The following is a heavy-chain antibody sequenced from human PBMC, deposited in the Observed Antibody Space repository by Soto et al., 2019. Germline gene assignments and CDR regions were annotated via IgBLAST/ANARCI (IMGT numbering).Heavy chain of an antibody. J-gene: IGHJ6*02. CDR3: ARGASGAYYYDSSGYYRLDYGMDV. CDR1: GGSISSGGYY. CDR2: IYYSGST. V-gene: IGHV4-31*03. D-gene: IGHD3-22*01. Sequence: PSETLSLTCTVSGGSISSGGYYWSWIRQHPGKGLEWIGYIYYSGSTYYNPSLKSRVTISVDTSKNQFSLKLSSVTAADTAVYYRARGASGAYYYDSSGYYRLDYGMDVWGQGTTVTVSS.